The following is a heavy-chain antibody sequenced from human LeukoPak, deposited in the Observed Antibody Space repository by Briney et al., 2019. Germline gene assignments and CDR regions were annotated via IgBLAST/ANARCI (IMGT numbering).Heavy chain of an antibody. D-gene: IGHD6-6*01. Sequence: KAGGSLRLSCAASGFTLSNAWMSWVRQAPGKGLEWVGRIKGKTDDGTTDYAAPVKGRFTISRDDSKNTLFLQMNSLKTEDTAVYYCTTEYYSSSKDWGQGTLVTVSS. CDR1: GFTLSNAW. J-gene: IGHJ4*02. CDR3: TTEYYSSSKD. CDR2: IKGKTDDGTT. V-gene: IGHV3-15*01.